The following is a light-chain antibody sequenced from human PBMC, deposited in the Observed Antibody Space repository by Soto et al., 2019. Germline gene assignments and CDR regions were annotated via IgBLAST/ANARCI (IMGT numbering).Light chain of an antibody. CDR2: DAS. J-gene: IGKJ4*01. Sequence: EIVLTQPPGTLSLSPGERATLSCRASQSVSSSYLAWYQQKPGQAPRLLIYDASSRATGIPDRFSGSGSGTDFTLTISRLEPEDFAVYYCQQYGNSPLTFGGGTKVDIK. CDR1: QSVSSSY. CDR3: QQYGNSPLT. V-gene: IGKV3-20*01.